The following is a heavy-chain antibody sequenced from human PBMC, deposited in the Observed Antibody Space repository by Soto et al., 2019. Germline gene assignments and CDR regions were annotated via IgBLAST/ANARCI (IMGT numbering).Heavy chain of an antibody. CDR1: GFTFSSYG. Sequence: QVQLVESGGGVVQPGRSLRLSCAASGFTFSSYGMHWVRQAPGKGLEWVAVIWYDGSNKYYADSVKGRFTISRDNSKNTLYLQMNSLRAEDTTVYYCARARSDIAVAGRPFYYYYYYMDVWGKGTTVTVSS. D-gene: IGHD6-19*01. V-gene: IGHV3-33*01. CDR3: ARARSDIAVAGRPFYYYYYYMDV. J-gene: IGHJ6*03. CDR2: IWYDGSNK.